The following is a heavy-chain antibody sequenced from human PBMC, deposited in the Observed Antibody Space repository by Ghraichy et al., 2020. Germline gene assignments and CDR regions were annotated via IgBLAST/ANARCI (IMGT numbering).Heavy chain of an antibody. V-gene: IGHV6-1*01. CDR1: GDSVSSSSAA. CDR3: ARGYSSGWYGLFASHCFDP. J-gene: IGHJ5*02. Sequence: SETLSLTCVISGDSVSSSSAAWNWIRQSPSRGLEWLGRTYYRSKWYYDYAESVKGRITITPDTPKNAFSLRLMSVTSEDTAVYYCARGYSSGWYGLFASHCFDPWGQGTLVTVSS. D-gene: IGHD6-19*01. CDR2: TYYRSKWYY.